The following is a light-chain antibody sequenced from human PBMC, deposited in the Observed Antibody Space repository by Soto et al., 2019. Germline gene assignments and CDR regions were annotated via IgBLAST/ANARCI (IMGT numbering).Light chain of an antibody. Sequence: QSALTQPASVSGSPGQSITLSCTGTSSDVGSYNLVSWYQQHPGKAPKLMIYEGSKRPSGVSNRFSGSKSGNTASLTISGLQAEDEADYYCCSYAGSSTQVFGGGTKVTVL. CDR1: SSDVGSYNL. CDR3: CSYAGSSTQV. J-gene: IGLJ3*02. CDR2: EGS. V-gene: IGLV2-23*01.